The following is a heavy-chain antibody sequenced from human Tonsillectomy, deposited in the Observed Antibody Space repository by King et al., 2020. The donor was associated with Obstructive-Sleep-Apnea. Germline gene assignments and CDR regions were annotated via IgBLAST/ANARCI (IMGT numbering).Heavy chain of an antibody. CDR1: GFTFSSYA. J-gene: IGHJ4*02. Sequence: DVQLVESGGGLVKPVGSLRLSCAASGFTFSSYAMSWVRQAPGKGLEWVSAISVSGISTYYADSVKCRFTISRDNSKNTLYLQMNSLRVEDTAVYYCAKDRQWGIFDYWGQGTLVTVSS. V-gene: IGHV3-23*04. D-gene: IGHD6-19*01. CDR2: ISVSGIST. CDR3: AKDRQWGIFDY.